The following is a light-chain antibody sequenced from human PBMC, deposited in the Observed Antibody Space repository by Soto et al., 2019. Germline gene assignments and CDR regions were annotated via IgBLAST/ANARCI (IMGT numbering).Light chain of an antibody. V-gene: IGLV2-14*01. J-gene: IGLJ1*01. CDR1: SSDVGVYNY. CDR2: EVS. Sequence: QSALTQPASVSGSPGQSITISCTGTSSDVGVYNYVSWYQQHPGRAPKLMISEVSNRPSGVSNRFSGSKSGNTAFLTISGLQAEDEVDYSCSSYTTNGTQVFGTGTKVTVL. CDR3: SSYTTNGTQV.